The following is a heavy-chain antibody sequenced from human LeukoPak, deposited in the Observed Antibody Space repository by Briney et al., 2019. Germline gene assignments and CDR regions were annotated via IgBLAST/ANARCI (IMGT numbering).Heavy chain of an antibody. CDR2: ISSSGNSI. D-gene: IGHD3-10*01. Sequence: GGSLRLSCAASDFVFSDYYMSWVRQAPGKGLEWVSYISSSGNSIYYADSVKGRFTISRDNAKNSLYLQMNSLRAEDTAVYYCAREMEGDYGSGTFFDLWGQGNMVTVSS. CDR1: DFVFSDYY. J-gene: IGHJ4*02. CDR3: AREMEGDYGSGTFFDL. V-gene: IGHV3-11*01.